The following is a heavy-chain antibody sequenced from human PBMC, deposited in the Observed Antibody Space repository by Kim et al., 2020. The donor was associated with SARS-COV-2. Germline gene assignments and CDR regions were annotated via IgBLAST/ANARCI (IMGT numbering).Heavy chain of an antibody. CDR3: TTVAYYYDSSN. CDR2: IKSYADGGTT. Sequence: GGSLRLSCAASGFTFSSACMSWVRQAPGKGLEWVGRIKSYADGGTTDYAAHVKGRFTIARDDKKNTLYLQMNSPKTEDTAVYYCTTVAYYYDSSNWGQGTPVTVSS. J-gene: IGHJ1*01. CDR1: GFTFSSAC. D-gene: IGHD3-22*01. V-gene: IGHV3-15*01.